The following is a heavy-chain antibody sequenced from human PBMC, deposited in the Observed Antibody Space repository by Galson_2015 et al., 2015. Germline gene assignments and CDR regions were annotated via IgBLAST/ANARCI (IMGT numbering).Heavy chain of an antibody. D-gene: IGHD3-3*01. CDR2: ISYDGSNK. J-gene: IGHJ6*03. CDR1: GFTFSSYA. V-gene: IGHV3-30*14. CDR3: ASNPIRSGSGSYYYYMDV. Sequence: SLRLSCAASGFTFSSYAMHWVRQAPGKGLEWVAVISYDGSNKYYADSVKGRFTISRDNSKNTLYLQMNSLRAEDTAVYYCASNPIRSGSGSYYYYMDVWGKGTTVTVSS.